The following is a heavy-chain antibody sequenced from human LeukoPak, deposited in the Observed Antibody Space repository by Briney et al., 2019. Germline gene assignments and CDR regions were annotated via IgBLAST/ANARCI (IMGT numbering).Heavy chain of an antibody. V-gene: IGHV4-31*03. CDR2: IYYSGST. CDR1: GRSISSGGYY. CDR3: ARERPDGESFDP. Sequence: SETLSLTCTVSGRSISSGGYYWSWIRQHPGKGLEWIGYIYYSGSTYYNPSLKSRVTISVDTSKNQFSLKLSSVTAADTAVYYCARERPDGESFDPWGQGTLVTVSS. D-gene: IGHD3-10*01. J-gene: IGHJ5*02.